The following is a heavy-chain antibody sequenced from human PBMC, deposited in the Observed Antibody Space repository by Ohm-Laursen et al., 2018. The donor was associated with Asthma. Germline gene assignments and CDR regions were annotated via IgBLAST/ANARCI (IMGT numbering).Heavy chain of an antibody. Sequence: SDTLSLTWTVSGGSISTGGWYWTWIRQHPGKGLEWIGYIHFTGSTYYNPSLKSRLTVSVDTSKNQFSLKLSSVTAADTAVYFCARDLNGYNYVDSWGQGTLVTVSS. D-gene: IGHD5-24*01. V-gene: IGHV4-31*02. CDR3: ARDLNGYNYVDS. CDR2: IHFTGST. CDR1: GGSISTGGWY. J-gene: IGHJ4*02.